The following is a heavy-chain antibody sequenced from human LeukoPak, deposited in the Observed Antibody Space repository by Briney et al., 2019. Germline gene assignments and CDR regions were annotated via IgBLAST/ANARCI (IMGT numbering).Heavy chain of an antibody. V-gene: IGHV3-48*04. J-gene: IGHJ3*02. CDR3: ARVTPVRGVRAFDI. Sequence: GGSLRLSCAASGFTFSSYAMSWVRQAPGKGLEWVSYISSSSSTIYYADSVKGRFTISRDNAKNSLYLQMNSLRAEDTAVYYCARVTPVRGVRAFDIWGQGTMVTVSS. D-gene: IGHD3-10*01. CDR2: ISSSSSTI. CDR1: GFTFSSYA.